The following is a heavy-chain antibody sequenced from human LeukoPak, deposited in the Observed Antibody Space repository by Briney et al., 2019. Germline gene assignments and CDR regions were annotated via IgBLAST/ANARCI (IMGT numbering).Heavy chain of an antibody. D-gene: IGHD2-15*01. CDR3: ARQGIMVAGAFDF. V-gene: IGHV5-51*01. CDR2: IYPGDADT. CDR1: GYSFPNYW. Sequence: GESLKISCKGSGYSFPNYWIGWVRQMPGKGLEWTGIIYPGDADTRYSPSFQGQVTISADKSINTAFLQWSSLKASDTAMYYCARQGIMVAGAFDFWGQGTVVTVSS. J-gene: IGHJ4*02.